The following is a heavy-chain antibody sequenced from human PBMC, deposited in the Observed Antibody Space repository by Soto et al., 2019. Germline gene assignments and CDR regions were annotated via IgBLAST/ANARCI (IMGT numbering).Heavy chain of an antibody. V-gene: IGHV3-23*01. CDR1: GFTFSSYS. Sequence: GGSLRLSCAASGFTFSSYSMSWVRQAPGKGLEWVSAISGSGGASYYADSVKGRFTISRDNSKNTVYLQMNGLRAEDTAVYFCANAYCSSTSCRAEYLQHWGQGTLVTVSS. CDR2: ISGSGGAS. CDR3: ANAYCSSTSCRAEYLQH. J-gene: IGHJ1*01. D-gene: IGHD2-2*01.